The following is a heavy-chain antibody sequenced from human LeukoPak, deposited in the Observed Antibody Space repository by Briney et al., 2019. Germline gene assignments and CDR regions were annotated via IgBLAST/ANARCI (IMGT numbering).Heavy chain of an antibody. J-gene: IGHJ4*02. CDR2: IYYTGST. V-gene: IGHV4-39*01. CDR1: GASISTTNYY. D-gene: IGHD2-15*01. Sequence: SETLSLTCSVSGASISTTNYYRGGIPQPPGKGLEWMTGIYYTGSTYNSPSLKGRVTVSVDTSKNHFALRLNSVTAADTAVYYCARHRGRNGSHSFDDWGQGTLVTVSS. CDR3: ARHRGRNGSHSFDD.